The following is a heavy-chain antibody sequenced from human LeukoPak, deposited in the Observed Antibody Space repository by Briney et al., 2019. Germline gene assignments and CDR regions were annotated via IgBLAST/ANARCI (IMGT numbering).Heavy chain of an antibody. Sequence: GSLRLSCAASGFTFSSYWMSWVRQAPGKGLEWVANIKQDGSEKYYVDSVKGRFTISRDNAKNSLYLQMNSLRAEDTAVYYCARDLDSSGYSFDYWGQGTLVTVSS. J-gene: IGHJ4*02. CDR1: GFTFSSYW. V-gene: IGHV3-7*01. CDR3: ARDLDSSGYSFDY. CDR2: IKQDGSEK. D-gene: IGHD3-22*01.